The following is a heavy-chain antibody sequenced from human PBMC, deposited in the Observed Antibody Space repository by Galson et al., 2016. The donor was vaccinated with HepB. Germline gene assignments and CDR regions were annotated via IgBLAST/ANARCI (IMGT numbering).Heavy chain of an antibody. V-gene: IGHV1-2*02. D-gene: IGHD2-2*01. J-gene: IGHJ4*02. CDR1: GCFFTDYF. Sequence: SVKVSCKASGCFFTDYFIQWVRQAPGQGLEWLGRINTESGATEYAPKFQGRVTMTRDTSTSTTYMDLSSLTSGGTASYYCARDLASTSNWEFDYWGQGTLVTVSS. CDR2: INTESGAT. CDR3: ARDLASTSNWEFDY.